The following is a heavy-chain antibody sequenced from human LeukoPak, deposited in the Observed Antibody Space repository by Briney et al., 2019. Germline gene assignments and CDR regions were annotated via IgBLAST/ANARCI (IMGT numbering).Heavy chain of an antibody. D-gene: IGHD3-9*01. CDR1: GFTFGAYA. CDR3: AKGNYDMLTGYYSAFN. Sequence: GGSLRLSCAVSGFTFGAYAMSWVRQAPGTGLEWVSTISGTSDATYYVDSVKGRFTVSRDNSKQTLYLQMNSLRADDTAVYYCAKGNYDMLTGYYSAFNWGQGTLVTASS. J-gene: IGHJ4*02. V-gene: IGHV3-23*01. CDR2: ISGTSDAT.